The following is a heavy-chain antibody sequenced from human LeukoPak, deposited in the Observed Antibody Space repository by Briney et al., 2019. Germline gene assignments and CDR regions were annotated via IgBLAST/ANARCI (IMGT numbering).Heavy chain of an antibody. D-gene: IGHD3-22*01. CDR2: ISYDGSNK. V-gene: IGHV3-30-3*01. Sequence: PGGSLRLSCAASGFTFSSYPMHWVRQAPGKGLEWVAVISYDGSNKDYADSVKGRFTISRDNSKNTLYLQMNSLRAEDTAMYYCARASFDSSGYYYFDYWGQGTLVTVSS. J-gene: IGHJ4*02. CDR3: ARASFDSSGYYYFDY. CDR1: GFTFSSYP.